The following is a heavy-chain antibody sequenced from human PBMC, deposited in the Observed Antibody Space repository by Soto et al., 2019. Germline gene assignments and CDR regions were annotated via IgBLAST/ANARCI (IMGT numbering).Heavy chain of an antibody. CDR3: SSRRDWTATDPLAY. Sequence: EVQLVESGGGLVQPGGSLKLSCAASGFTFTYSAIHWVRQDSGKGPEWVGGIRNKVTTYATAYAASVKGRFTISRDDAKGTPYLPMNRMQTADTAGYYFSSRRDWTATDPLAYWGEGTLVTVSS. CDR2: IRNKVTTYAT. D-gene: IGHD2-21*01. V-gene: IGHV3-73*02. CDR1: GFTFTYSA. J-gene: IGHJ4*02.